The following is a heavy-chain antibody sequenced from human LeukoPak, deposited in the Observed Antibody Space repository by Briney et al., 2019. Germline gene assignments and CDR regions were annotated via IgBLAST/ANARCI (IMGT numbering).Heavy chain of an antibody. Sequence: PSETLSLTCTVSGGSFSTYYWSWIRQPPGKGLEWIGSINYSGNTYYNPSLKSRVTISVDTSKSQFFLKLSSVTAADTAVYYCARVRSSGSWYIGGWVNWFDPWGQGTLVTVSS. V-gene: IGHV4-59*01. J-gene: IGHJ5*02. CDR3: ARVRSSGSWYIGGWVNWFDP. D-gene: IGHD6-13*01. CDR1: GGSFSTYY. CDR2: INYSGNT.